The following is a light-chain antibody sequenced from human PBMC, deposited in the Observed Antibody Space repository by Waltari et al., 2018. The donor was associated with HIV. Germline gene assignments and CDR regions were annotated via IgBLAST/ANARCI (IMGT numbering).Light chain of an antibody. CDR3: SSYAGSNNLV. Sequence: QSALTQPPSASGSPGQSVTLTCTCTSSDVGGSNYVSWYQQHPSKAPKLIIDEVSKRPSGVPHRFAGSKSGNTAALTVSWLQAEDDADYYCSSYAGSNNLVFGGGTKLTVL. V-gene: IGLV2-8*01. CDR1: SSDVGGSNY. CDR2: EVS. J-gene: IGLJ2*01.